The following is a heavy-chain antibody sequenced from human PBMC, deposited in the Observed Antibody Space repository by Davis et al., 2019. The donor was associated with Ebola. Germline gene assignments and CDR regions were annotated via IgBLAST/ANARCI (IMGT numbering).Heavy chain of an antibody. CDR1: GFTFSSYS. Sequence: PGGSLRLSCAASGFTFSSYSMNWVRQAPGKGLEWVAVISYDGSNKYYADSVKGRFTISRDNSKNTLYLQMNSLRAEDTAVYYCAKDNYYDSGGFDYWGQGTLVTVSS. CDR2: ISYDGSNK. CDR3: AKDNYYDSGGFDY. V-gene: IGHV3-30*18. D-gene: IGHD3-22*01. J-gene: IGHJ4*02.